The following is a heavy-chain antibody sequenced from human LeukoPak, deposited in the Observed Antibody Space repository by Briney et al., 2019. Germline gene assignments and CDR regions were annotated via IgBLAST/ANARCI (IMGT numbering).Heavy chain of an antibody. V-gene: IGHV3-23*01. D-gene: IGHD6-13*01. J-gene: IGHJ4*02. CDR2: ISGSGGST. CDR1: GFTFSSYG. CDR3: AKTAIAADPEY. Sequence: GGSLRLSCSASGFTFSSYGMSWVRQAPGKGLEWVSAISGSGGSTYYADSVKGRFTISRDNSKNTLYLQMNSLRAEDTAVYYYAKTAIAADPEYWGQGTLVTVSS.